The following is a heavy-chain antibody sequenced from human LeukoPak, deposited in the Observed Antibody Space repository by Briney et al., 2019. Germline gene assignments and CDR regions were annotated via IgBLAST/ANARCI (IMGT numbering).Heavy chain of an antibody. D-gene: IGHD3-22*01. CDR2: ISHNGGST. J-gene: IGHJ4*02. V-gene: IGHV3-23*01. CDR1: GFTFSNYA. CDR3: AKRRYDSSGYPEYYFDY. Sequence: GGSLRLSCAASGFTFSNYAMSWVRQAPGKGLEWVSTISHNGGSTYYADSVRGRFTIARDNSKNTLYLQMNSLRAEDTAVYYCAKRRYDSSGYPEYYFDYWGQGTLVTVSS.